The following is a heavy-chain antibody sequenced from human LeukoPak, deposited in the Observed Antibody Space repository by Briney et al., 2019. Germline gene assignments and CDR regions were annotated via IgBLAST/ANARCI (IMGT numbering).Heavy chain of an antibody. D-gene: IGHD1-26*01. J-gene: IGHJ4*02. CDR2: IQSKTDGGTS. Sequence: GGSLRLSCVASGFTFSNAWMNWVRQAPGKGLEWVGRIQSKTDGGTSDYGAPVKGRFTISRDDSKNTLYLQMNSLKTADTAVYYCTTAPKWETQGTDYWGQGTLVTISS. CDR3: TTAPKWETQGTDY. CDR1: GFTFSNAW. V-gene: IGHV3-15*01.